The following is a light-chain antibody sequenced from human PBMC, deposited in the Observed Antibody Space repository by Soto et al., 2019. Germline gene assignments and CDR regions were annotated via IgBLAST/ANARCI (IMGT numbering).Light chain of an antibody. CDR3: SSYAGSTFRV. CDR1: SSDVGGYNY. Sequence: QSVLTHPPSASGSPGQSVTIACTGASSDVGGYNYVSWYQQHPGKAPKLMIYEVSKRPSGVPDRFSGSKSGNTASLTVSGLQAEDEADYYCSSYAGSTFRVFGTGTKVTVL. J-gene: IGLJ1*01. CDR2: EVS. V-gene: IGLV2-8*01.